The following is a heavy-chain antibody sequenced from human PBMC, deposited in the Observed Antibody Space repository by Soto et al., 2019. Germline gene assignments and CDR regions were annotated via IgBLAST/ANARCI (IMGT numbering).Heavy chain of an antibody. CDR1: GCTFSSYT. CDR3: AGDAEGSSWGN. Sequence: QVQLVQSGAEVKKPGSSVKVSCKASGCTFSSYTISWVRQAPGQGLEWMGRIIPILGIANYAQKFQGRVTITADKSPSTAYMEMSSMRSEDTAVYYCAGDAEGSSWGNWGEGALVTVSS. J-gene: IGHJ4*02. V-gene: IGHV1-69*08. CDR2: IIPILGIA. D-gene: IGHD6-13*01.